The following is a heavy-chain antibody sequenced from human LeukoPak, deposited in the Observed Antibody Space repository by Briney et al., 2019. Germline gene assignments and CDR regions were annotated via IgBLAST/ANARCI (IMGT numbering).Heavy chain of an antibody. Sequence: PGGSLRLSCVGSGFTFSSYSMSWVRQAPGKGLEWLSYISSSSGTIYYADSVKGRFTISRDNAKNSLYLQMNSLTDEDAAVYYCARVDYFESWGRGTLVTVSS. CDR3: ARVDYFES. J-gene: IGHJ4*02. V-gene: IGHV3-48*02. CDR1: GFTFSSYS. CDR2: ISSSSGTI.